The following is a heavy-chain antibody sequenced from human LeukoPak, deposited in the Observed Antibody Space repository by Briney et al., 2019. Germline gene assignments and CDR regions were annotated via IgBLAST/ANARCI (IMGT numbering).Heavy chain of an antibody. CDR2: IYYSGST. V-gene: IGHV4-59*01. CDR3: AVTVVKFGVWWFDP. J-gene: IGHJ5*02. D-gene: IGHD4-23*01. Sequence: PSETLSLTCTVSGGSISSYYWSWIRQPPGKGLEWIGYIYYSGSTNYNPSLKSRVTISVDTSKNQFSLKLSSVTAADTAVYYCAVTVVKFGVWWFDPWGQGTLVTVSS. CDR1: GGSISSYY.